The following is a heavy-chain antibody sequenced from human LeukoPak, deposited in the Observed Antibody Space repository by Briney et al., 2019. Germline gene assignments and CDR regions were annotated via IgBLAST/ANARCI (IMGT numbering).Heavy chain of an antibody. CDR2: IYYSGST. D-gene: IGHD1-7*01. V-gene: IGHV4-39*07. J-gene: IGHJ3*02. CDR3: ARRAGELRAFDI. CDR1: GGSISRTSYY. Sequence: SETLSLTCTVSGGSISRTSYYWGWVRQPPGKGLEWIGSIYYSGSTRYNPSLKSRLTISIDPSKNQFSLHLSSVTAADTAVYYCARRAGELRAFDIWGQGTMVTVSS.